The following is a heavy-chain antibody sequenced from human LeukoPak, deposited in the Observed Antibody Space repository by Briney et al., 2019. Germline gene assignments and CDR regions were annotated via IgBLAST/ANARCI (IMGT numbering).Heavy chain of an antibody. Sequence: GGSLRLSCAASGFTFSSYGMHWVRQAPGKGLEWVAVISYDGSNKYYADSVKGRFTISRDNSKNTLYLQMNSLRAEDTAVYYCAKDGAGSGSYYMWYFDYWGQGTLVTVSS. CDR2: ISYDGSNK. CDR1: GFTFSSYG. J-gene: IGHJ4*02. V-gene: IGHV3-30*18. CDR3: AKDGAGSGSYYMWYFDY. D-gene: IGHD3-10*01.